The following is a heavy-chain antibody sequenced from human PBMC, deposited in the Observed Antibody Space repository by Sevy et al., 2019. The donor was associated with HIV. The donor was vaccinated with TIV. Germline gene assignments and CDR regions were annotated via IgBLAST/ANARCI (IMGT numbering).Heavy chain of an antibody. Sequence: GGSLRLSCAASGFTFSKYSMSWVRQPPGKGLGWVSTLSFGCGEINYADSVKGRFTISRDNSKGSVYLQMNNPRPEDTAVYYCAREGCTKPHDYWGQGTLVTVSS. V-gene: IGHV3-23*01. CDR3: AREGCTKPHDY. J-gene: IGHJ4*02. D-gene: IGHD2-8*01. CDR1: GFTFSKYS. CDR2: LSFGCGEI.